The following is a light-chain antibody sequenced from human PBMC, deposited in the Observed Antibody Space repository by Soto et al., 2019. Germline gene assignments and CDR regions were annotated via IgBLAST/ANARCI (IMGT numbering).Light chain of an antibody. CDR2: GAS. J-gene: IGKJ1*01. CDR1: QSVSSSY. CDR3: QHYGSSPRT. Sequence: EIVLTQSPGTLSLSPGARATLSCRASQSVSSSYLAWYQRKPGQAPRLLIYGASSRATGIPDRFSGSGSGTDFNLTISRLEPEDFAMYYCQHYGSSPRTLGQGTKVDTK. V-gene: IGKV3-20*01.